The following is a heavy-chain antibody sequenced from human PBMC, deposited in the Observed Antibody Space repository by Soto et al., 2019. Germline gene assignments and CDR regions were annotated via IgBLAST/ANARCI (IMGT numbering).Heavy chain of an antibody. Sequence: QEQLVESGGGVVQPGTSLRLSCVASGFTFSSYAIHWVRQAPDKGLEWVAVISYDGKNKYSADSVKGRFTTSRETSTNTVYLQMNSLRAEDTAVYYCARDREVQKFFYYSHGLDVWGQGTTVTVSS. CDR2: ISYDGKNK. CDR1: GFTFSSYA. CDR3: ARDREVQKFFYYSHGLDV. D-gene: IGHD1-26*01. V-gene: IGHV3-30*04. J-gene: IGHJ6*02.